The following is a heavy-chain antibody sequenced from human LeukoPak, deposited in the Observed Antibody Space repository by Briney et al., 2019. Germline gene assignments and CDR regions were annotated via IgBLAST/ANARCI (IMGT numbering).Heavy chain of an antibody. D-gene: IGHD2-15*01. J-gene: IGHJ3*02. CDR3: AKDCSGGSCYGAFDI. CDR2: INPDGNKK. Sequence: GGSLRLSCAVSGLTFSSSWMDWVRQAPGKGLEWVASINPDGNKKYSADSVKGRFTISRDNSKNTLYLQMNSLRAEDTAVYYCAKDCSGGSCYGAFDIWGQGTMVTVSS. V-gene: IGHV3-7*03. CDR1: GLTFSSSW.